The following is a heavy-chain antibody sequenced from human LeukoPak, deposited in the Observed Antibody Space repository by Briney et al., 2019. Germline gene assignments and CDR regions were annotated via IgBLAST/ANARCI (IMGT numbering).Heavy chain of an antibody. J-gene: IGHJ4*02. Sequence: SETLSLTCTVSGGSISSNSYYWGWIRQPPGKWLEWIGSIYYSGSTYYNPSLKSRVTISVDTSKNQFSLKLSSVTAADTAVYYCARVPTPFYYDSSGWIFDYWGQGTLVTVSS. CDR2: IYYSGST. D-gene: IGHD3-22*01. CDR3: ARVPTPFYYDSSGWIFDY. CDR1: GGSISSNSYY. V-gene: IGHV4-39*01.